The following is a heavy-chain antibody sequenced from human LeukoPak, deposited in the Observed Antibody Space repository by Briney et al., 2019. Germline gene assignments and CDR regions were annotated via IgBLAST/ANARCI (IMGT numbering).Heavy chain of an antibody. CDR2: IKFDGNDK. CDR3: ARAGGDY. CDR1: GFTFSRYW. J-gene: IGHJ4*02. D-gene: IGHD3-10*01. V-gene: IGHV3-7*01. Sequence: PGGSLRLSCVTSGFTFSRYWLAWVRQAPGKGLEWVANIKFDGNDKYYADSMKGRFTISRDNAKNSLYLQMNSLRAEDTAAYYCARAGGDYWGQGTLVTVSS.